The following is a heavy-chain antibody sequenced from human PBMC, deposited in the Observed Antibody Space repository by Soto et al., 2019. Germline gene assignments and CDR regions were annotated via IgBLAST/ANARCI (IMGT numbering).Heavy chain of an antibody. D-gene: IGHD3-3*01. CDR2: ISGSGGST. CDR3: AKVMKITIFEASGPSFDI. Sequence: SLRLSCAASGFTFSSYAMSWVRQAPGKGLEWVSAISGSGGSTYYADSVKGRFTISRDNSKNTLYLQMNSLRAEDTAVYYCAKVMKITIFEASGPSFDIWGQGTMVTVSS. J-gene: IGHJ3*02. V-gene: IGHV3-23*01. CDR1: GFTFSSYA.